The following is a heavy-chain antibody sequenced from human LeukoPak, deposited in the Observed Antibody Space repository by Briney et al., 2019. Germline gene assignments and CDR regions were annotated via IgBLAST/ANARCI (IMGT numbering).Heavy chain of an antibody. CDR3: VREEWKYSYDSSGYFSDY. J-gene: IGHJ4*02. D-gene: IGHD3-22*01. CDR2: ISSSSSTI. V-gene: IGHV3-48*04. CDR1: GFTFSSYS. Sequence: GGSLRLSCAASGFTFSSYSMNWVRQAPGKGLEWVSYISSSSSTIYYADSVKGRFTISRDNAKNTLYLQMNSLRAEDTAVYYCVREEWKYSYDSSGYFSDYWGQGTLVTVSS.